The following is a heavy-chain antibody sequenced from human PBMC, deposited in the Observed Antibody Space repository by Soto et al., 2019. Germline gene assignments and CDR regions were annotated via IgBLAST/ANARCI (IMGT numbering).Heavy chain of an antibody. Sequence: QLQLQESGPGLVKPSETLSLTCTVSGGSISSSSYYWGWICQPPGKGLEWIGSIYYSGSTYYNPPLKSRVTISLDTSKNQCSLKLSSVTAADTAVYYCARREWHVRWFDPWGQATLVTVSS. V-gene: IGHV4-39*01. CDR2: IYYSGST. J-gene: IGHJ5*02. D-gene: IGHD3-3*01. CDR1: GGSISSSSYY. CDR3: ARREWHVRWFDP.